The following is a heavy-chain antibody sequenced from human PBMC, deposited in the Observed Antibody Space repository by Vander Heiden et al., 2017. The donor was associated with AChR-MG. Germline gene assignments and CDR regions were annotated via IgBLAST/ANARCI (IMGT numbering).Heavy chain of an antibody. V-gene: IGHV1-69*06. D-gene: IGHD3-16*02. CDR3: AIGRQLQPRIITFGGVIVTSWFDP. CDR2: IIPIFGTA. J-gene: IGHJ5*02. Sequence: QVQLVQSGAEVKKPGSSVKVSCKASGGTFSSYAISWVRQAPGQGLEWMGGIIPIFGTANYAQKFQGRVTITADKSTSTAYMELSSLRSEDTAVYYCAIGRQLQPRIITFGGVIVTSWFDPWGQGTLVTVSS. CDR1: GGTFSSYA.